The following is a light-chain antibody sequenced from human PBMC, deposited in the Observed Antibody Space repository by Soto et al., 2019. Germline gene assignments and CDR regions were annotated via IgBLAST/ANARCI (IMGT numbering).Light chain of an antibody. V-gene: IGKV3-20*01. CDR3: HEDNRPPPT. J-gene: IGKJ1*01. CDR2: GAS. Sequence: SVFQGKSVDLSCSASDSVSSRHLAWYQQKPGRAPRLLIYGASARATGIPDRFSGSGSGTDFTLTFACLHREDFATYYCHEDNRPPPTFGRGTKVDIK. CDR1: DSVSSRH.